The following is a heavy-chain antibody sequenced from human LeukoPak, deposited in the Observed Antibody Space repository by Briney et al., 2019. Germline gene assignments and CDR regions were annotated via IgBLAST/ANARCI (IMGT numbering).Heavy chain of an antibody. CDR2: IYRSGST. D-gene: IGHD5-12*01. CDR1: GGSISSSNW. Sequence: SETLSLTCAVSGGSISSSNWWSWLRQPPGKGLEWIGEIYRSGSTNYNPSLKSRVTISVDKSKNQFSLKLSSVTAADTAMYYCARYRGASGYHFDYWGQGTLVTVSS. J-gene: IGHJ4*02. V-gene: IGHV4-4*02. CDR3: ARYRGASGYHFDY.